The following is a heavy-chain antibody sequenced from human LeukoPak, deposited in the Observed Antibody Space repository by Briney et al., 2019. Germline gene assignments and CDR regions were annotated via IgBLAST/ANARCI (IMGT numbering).Heavy chain of an antibody. CDR3: ARKDAKWERYYYYYYMDV. J-gene: IGHJ6*03. CDR1: GFTFSSYE. Sequence: GGSLRLSCAASGFTFSSYEMNWVRQAPGKGLEWVSSISSSSSYIYYADSVKGRFTISRDNAKNSLYLQMNSLRAEDTAVYYCARKDAKWERYYYYYYMDVWGKGTTVTVSS. CDR2: ISSSSSYI. D-gene: IGHD1-26*01. V-gene: IGHV3-21*01.